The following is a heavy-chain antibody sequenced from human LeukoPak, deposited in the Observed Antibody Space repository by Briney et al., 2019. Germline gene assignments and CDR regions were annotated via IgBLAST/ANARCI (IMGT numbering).Heavy chain of an antibody. J-gene: IGHJ4*02. CDR3: ARSYCSSTSCYHGVLDY. Sequence: SETLSLTCIVSGGSISSYYWSWIRQPPGKGLEWIGYIYYSGSTNYNPSLKSRVTISVDTSKNQFSLKLSSVTAADTAVYYCARSYCSSTSCYHGVLDYWGQGTLVTVSS. CDR2: IYYSGST. V-gene: IGHV4-59*08. CDR1: GGSISSYY. D-gene: IGHD2-2*01.